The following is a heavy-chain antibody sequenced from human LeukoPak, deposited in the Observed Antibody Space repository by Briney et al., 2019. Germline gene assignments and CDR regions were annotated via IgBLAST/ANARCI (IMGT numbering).Heavy chain of an antibody. CDR1: GGSISSGGYY. D-gene: IGHD6-19*01. Sequence: SQTLSLTCTVSGGSISSGGYYRSWIRQPPGKGLEWIGYIYHSGSTYYNPSLKSRVTISVDRSKNQFSLKLSSVTAADTAVYYCARLVPRGSGWGVLSEFDYWGRGALVTVSS. J-gene: IGHJ4*02. V-gene: IGHV4-30-2*01. CDR3: ARLVPRGSGWGVLSEFDY. CDR2: IYHSGST.